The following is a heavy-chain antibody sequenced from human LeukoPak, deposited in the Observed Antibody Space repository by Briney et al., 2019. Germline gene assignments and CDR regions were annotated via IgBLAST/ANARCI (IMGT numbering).Heavy chain of an antibody. CDR3: ANDVDTAMVTGYYYYGMDV. Sequence: SVKVSCKASGGTFSSYAISWVRQAPGQGLEWMGGIIPIFGTANYAQKFQGRVTITADESTSTAYMELSSLRSEDTAVYYRANDVDTAMVTGYYYYGMDVWGQGTTVTDSS. D-gene: IGHD5-18*01. J-gene: IGHJ6*02. V-gene: IGHV1-69*13. CDR1: GGTFSSYA. CDR2: IIPIFGTA.